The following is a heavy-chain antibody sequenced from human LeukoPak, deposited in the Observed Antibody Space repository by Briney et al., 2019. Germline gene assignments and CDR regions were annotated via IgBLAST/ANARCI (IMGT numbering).Heavy chain of an antibody. CDR1: GYTFTNYA. CDR2: INAGNGDT. Sequence: GASVKVSCKASGYTFTNYAMLWVRQAPGQKLEWMGWINAGNGDTKYSQKFQGRASITRDTSASTAYMDLSSLRSEDTAVYYCARFRTGRAFDIWGQGTMVTVSS. D-gene: IGHD3/OR15-3a*01. V-gene: IGHV1-3*01. J-gene: IGHJ3*02. CDR3: ARFRTGRAFDI.